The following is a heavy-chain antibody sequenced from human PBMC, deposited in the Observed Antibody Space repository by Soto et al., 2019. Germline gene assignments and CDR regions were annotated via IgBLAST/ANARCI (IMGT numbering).Heavy chain of an antibody. V-gene: IGHV1-18*04. J-gene: IGHJ6*02. D-gene: IGHD2-2*01. CDR2: ISAYNGNT. CDR1: GYTFTSYC. Sequence: ASVKVSCKASGYTFTSYCISWVLQAPGQGLEWMGWISAYNGNTNYAQKLQGRVTMTTDTSTSTAYMELRSLRSDDTAVYHCARLVVPAAKQMKRTMPLYYYYYYYGMDVWGQGTTVTVSS. CDR3: ARLVVPAAKQMKRTMPLYYYYYYYGMDV.